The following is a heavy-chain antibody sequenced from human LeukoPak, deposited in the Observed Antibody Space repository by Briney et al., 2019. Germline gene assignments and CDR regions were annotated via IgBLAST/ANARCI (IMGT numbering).Heavy chain of an antibody. CDR3: ARVGDYALKD. Sequence: PSETLSLTCAVYGGSFSGYYWSWIRQPPGKGLEWIGEINHSGSTNYNPSLKSRVTISVDTSKNRFSLKLSSVTAADTAVYYCARVGDYALKDWGQGTLVTVSS. J-gene: IGHJ4*02. CDR1: GGSFSGYY. V-gene: IGHV4-34*01. D-gene: IGHD3-16*01. CDR2: INHSGST.